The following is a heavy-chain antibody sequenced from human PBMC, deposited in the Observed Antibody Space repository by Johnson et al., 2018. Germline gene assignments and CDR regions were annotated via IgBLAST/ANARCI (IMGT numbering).Heavy chain of an antibody. V-gene: IGHV5-51*01. CDR1: GYTFTKYW. Sequence: VQLVQSGAEVKKPGESLKISCKGSGYTFTKYWIGWVRQTPGKGLEWMGIIYPDDSDTKYSPSFQGQVTVSADKSLNTAYLQWSSLKASDTAMYYCARPFDYSYNAFNLWGQGTMVTVSS. D-gene: IGHD5-18*01. CDR2: IYPDDSDT. J-gene: IGHJ3*01. CDR3: ARPFDYSYNAFNL.